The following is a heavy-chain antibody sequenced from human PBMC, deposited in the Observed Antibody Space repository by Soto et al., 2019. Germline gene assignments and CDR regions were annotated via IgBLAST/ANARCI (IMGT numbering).Heavy chain of an antibody. D-gene: IGHD1-1*01. V-gene: IGHV1-3*01. CDR3: ARGKGMEENYYYYGLDI. J-gene: IGHJ6*02. CDR2: INGGTGQT. CDR1: GYTFTTHA. Sequence: ATVKVSCKASGYTFTTHAMHWVRQAPGQSLEWMGWINGGTGQTKHSQRFQGRVNITRDTSASTAYMELSSLRSEDTAVYYCARGKGMEENYYYYGLDIWGQGTTVTVSS.